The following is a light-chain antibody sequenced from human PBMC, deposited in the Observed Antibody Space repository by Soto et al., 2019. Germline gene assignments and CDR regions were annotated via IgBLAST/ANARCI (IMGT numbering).Light chain of an antibody. J-gene: IGKJ1*01. CDR3: QQYGYSPRT. CDR2: GAS. V-gene: IGKV3-20*01. Sequence: EIVLTQSPGTLSLSPGETVTLSCRASQTVTSYFAWYQQKPGQAPRLLIYGASSRATGIPDRFSGSGSGTDFTLTISRLEPEDFAVYYCQQYGYSPRTFGQGTKVEIK. CDR1: QTVTSY.